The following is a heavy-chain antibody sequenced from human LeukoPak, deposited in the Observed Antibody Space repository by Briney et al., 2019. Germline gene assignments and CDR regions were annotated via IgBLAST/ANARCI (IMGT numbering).Heavy chain of an antibody. J-gene: IGHJ4*02. CDR3: ARAYNWNYFDY. V-gene: IGHV4-59*01. D-gene: IGHD1-20*01. CDR1: GGSISSYY. CDR2: IYYSGST. Sequence: SETLSLTCTVSGGSISSYYWSWIRQPPGKGLEWIGYIYYSGSTNYSPSLKSRVTISVDTSENQFSLKLSSVTAADTAVYYCARAYNWNYFDYWGQGTLVTVSS.